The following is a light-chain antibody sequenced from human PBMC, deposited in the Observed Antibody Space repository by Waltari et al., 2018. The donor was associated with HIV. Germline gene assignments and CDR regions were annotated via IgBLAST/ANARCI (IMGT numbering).Light chain of an antibody. CDR2: AAS. CDR1: QGISSN. V-gene: IGKV1-9*01. J-gene: IGKJ3*01. Sequence: DIKLTQSPSSLSASVGDRVTITCRASQGISSNLAWYQQKPGQAPTLLIYAASSLPTGVPSRFSGSGSGTEFTLTVRRLQPEDFATYFCQHLNSFPPFTFGPGTTVDVK. CDR3: QHLNSFPPFT.